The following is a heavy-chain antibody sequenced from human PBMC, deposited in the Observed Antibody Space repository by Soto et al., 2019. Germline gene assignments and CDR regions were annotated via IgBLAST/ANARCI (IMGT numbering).Heavy chain of an antibody. D-gene: IGHD2-21*02. V-gene: IGHV1-18*01. CDR3: ARAGTVVTSGACWFDT. CDR1: GYTFTSYG. Sequence: QVQLVQSGAEVKKPGASVKVSCKASGYTFTSYGISLVRHAPGQGLAWMGWISAYNGNTNYAQKLQGRVTMTTDTSTSTAYMELRRLRSDATAVYYWARAGTVVTSGACWFDTWGQGTLVTVSS. J-gene: IGHJ5*02. CDR2: ISAYNGNT.